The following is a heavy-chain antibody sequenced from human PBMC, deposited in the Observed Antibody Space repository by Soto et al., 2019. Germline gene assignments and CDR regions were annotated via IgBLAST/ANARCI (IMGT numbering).Heavy chain of an antibody. CDR1: GFSLSTSGVG. CDR2: VYWDDDK. CDR3: AHRSPSRGAFEI. Sequence: QITLKESGPTLVKPTQTLTLACTFSGFSLSTSGVGVGWIRQPPGKALEWLAIVYWDDDKRYSPSLKTRLSITRDTSKNQVVLTMTNMDPVDTATFYCAHRSPSRGAFEIWGQGTVVTVSS. V-gene: IGHV2-5*02. J-gene: IGHJ3*02.